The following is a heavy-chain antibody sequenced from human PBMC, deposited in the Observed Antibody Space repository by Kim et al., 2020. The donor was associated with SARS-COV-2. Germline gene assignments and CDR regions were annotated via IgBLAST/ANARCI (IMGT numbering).Heavy chain of an antibody. Sequence: GGSLRLSCAASGFTFDDYAMHWVRQAPGKGLEWVSLISGDGGSTYYADSVKGRFTISRDNSKNSLYLQMNSLRTEDTALYYCAKDISPQEGRPSMITFGGVIVIPVYGFDYWGQGTLVTVSS. CDR1: GFTFDDYA. V-gene: IGHV3-43*02. CDR2: ISGDGGST. CDR3: AKDISPQEGRPSMITFGGVIVIPVYGFDY. D-gene: IGHD3-16*02. J-gene: IGHJ4*02.